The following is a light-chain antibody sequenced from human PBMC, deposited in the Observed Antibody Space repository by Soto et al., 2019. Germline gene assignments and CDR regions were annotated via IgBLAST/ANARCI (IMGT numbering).Light chain of an antibody. CDR3: QQYGSSLYT. V-gene: IGKV3D-20*01. CDR1: QSVSSNS. CDR2: DAS. J-gene: IGKJ2*01. Sequence: EIVLTQSPATLSLSPGERATLSCGASQSVSSNSLAWYQQKPGLAPRLLIYDASRRATGIPDRFSGSGSGTDFTLTISRLEPEDFAVYYCQQYGSSLYTFGQGTKLEIK.